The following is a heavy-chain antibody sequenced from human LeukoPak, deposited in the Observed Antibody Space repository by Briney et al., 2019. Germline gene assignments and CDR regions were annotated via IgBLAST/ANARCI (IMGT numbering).Heavy chain of an antibody. CDR3: ARRGSGPRYYYYMDV. D-gene: IGHD3-10*01. CDR2: IYYSGST. CDR1: GGSISSYY. V-gene: IGHV4-59*01. Sequence: SETLSLTCTVSGGSISSYYWSWIRQPPGKGLEWIGYIYYSGSTNYNPSLKSRVTISVDTSKNQFSLKLSSVTAADTAVYYCARRGSGPRYYYYMDVWGKGTTVTVSS. J-gene: IGHJ6*03.